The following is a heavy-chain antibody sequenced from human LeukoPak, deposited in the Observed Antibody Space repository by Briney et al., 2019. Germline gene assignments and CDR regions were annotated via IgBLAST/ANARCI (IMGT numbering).Heavy chain of an antibody. CDR1: GGSISSSSYY. Sequence: SETLSLTCTVSGGSISSSSYYWGWIRQPPGKGLEWIGSIYYSGSTYYNPSLKSRVTISVDTSKNHFSLKLSSVTAADAAVYYCARLSGYSYGIDYWGQGTLVTVSS. CDR3: ARLSGYSYGIDY. J-gene: IGHJ4*02. CDR2: IYYSGST. D-gene: IGHD5-18*01. V-gene: IGHV4-39*02.